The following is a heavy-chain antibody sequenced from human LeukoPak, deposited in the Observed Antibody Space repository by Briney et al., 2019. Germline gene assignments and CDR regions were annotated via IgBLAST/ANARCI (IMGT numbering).Heavy chain of an antibody. CDR3: VREYSSSSGRAFDI. CDR2: ISTDGSST. V-gene: IGHV3-74*01. CDR1: GFTFSSYS. Sequence: PGGSLRLSCAASGFTFSSYSMNWVRQAPGKGLVWVSRISTDGSSTNSADSVKGRFTISRDNAKNTLYLQMNSLRAEDTAVYYCVREYSSSSGRAFDIWGQGTMVTVSP. D-gene: IGHD6-6*01. J-gene: IGHJ3*02.